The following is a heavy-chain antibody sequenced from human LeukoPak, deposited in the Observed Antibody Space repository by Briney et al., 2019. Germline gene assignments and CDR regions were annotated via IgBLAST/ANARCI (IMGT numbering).Heavy chain of an antibody. V-gene: IGHV4-34*01. J-gene: IGHJ4*02. CDR3: ASILIDGSYLIQY. Sequence: SETLSLTCRVYAGSFSGYYWSWIRQPPGKGLEWIGEINHSGSTNYNPSLKSRVTISVDTSKNHFSLKLSSVTAADTAVYYCASILIDGSYLIQYWGQGTLVTVSS. CDR2: INHSGST. CDR1: AGSFSGYY. D-gene: IGHD1-26*01.